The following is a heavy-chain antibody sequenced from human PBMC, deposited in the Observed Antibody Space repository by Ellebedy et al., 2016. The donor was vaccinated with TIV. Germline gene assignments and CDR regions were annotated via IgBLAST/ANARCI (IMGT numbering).Heavy chain of an antibody. J-gene: IGHJ4*02. CDR1: GFTFDDYA. CDR3: AKGYYYDSSGYYYELATFDY. Sequence: SLKISCAASGFTFDDYAMHWVRQAPGKGLEWVSAISWNSGTIGYADSVKGRFTISRDNAKNSLYLQMNSLRAEDTALYYCAKGYYYDSSGYYYELATFDYWGQGTLVTVSS. D-gene: IGHD3-22*01. CDR2: ISWNSGTI. V-gene: IGHV3-9*01.